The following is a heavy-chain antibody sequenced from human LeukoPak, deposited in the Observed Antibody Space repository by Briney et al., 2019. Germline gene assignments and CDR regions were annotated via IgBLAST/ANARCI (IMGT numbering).Heavy chain of an antibody. V-gene: IGHV3-23*01. Sequence: PGGSLRLSCAASGFTFSSYAMSWVRQAPGKGLEWVSAISGSGGSTYYADSVKGRFTISRDNSKNTLYLQMNSLRAEDTAVYYCAKAKLPGYSSGWYFDYWGQGTLVTVSS. CDR3: AKAKLPGYSSGWYFDY. D-gene: IGHD6-19*01. CDR1: GFTFSSYA. CDR2: ISGSGGST. J-gene: IGHJ4*02.